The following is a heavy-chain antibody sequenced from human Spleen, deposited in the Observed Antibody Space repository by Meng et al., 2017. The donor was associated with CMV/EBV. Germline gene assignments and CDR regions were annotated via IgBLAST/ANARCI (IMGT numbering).Heavy chain of an antibody. CDR1: AFTFSDQY. D-gene: IGHD1-26*01. CDR2: ISSSSSYI. V-gene: IGHV3-21*01. J-gene: IGHJ4*02. CDR3: GSREGGY. Sequence: GESLKISCAASAFTFSDQYMDWVRQAPGKGLEWVSSISSSSSYIHYADSVNGRFTISRDNAKNSLYLQMNSLRAEDTAVYYCGSREGGYWGQGTLVTVSS.